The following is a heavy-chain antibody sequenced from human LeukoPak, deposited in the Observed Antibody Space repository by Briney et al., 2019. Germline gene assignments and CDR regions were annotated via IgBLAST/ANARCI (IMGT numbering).Heavy chain of an antibody. Sequence: GGSLRLSCAASGFTFSSFAMSWVRQAPGKGLEWVSIIGAGGSKTYYADSVKGRFTISRDNSKNTLYLQMNSLRAEDTAVYYCAKGIKGSYCNGDCYLTYYYYGLDVWGQGTTVTVSS. CDR3: AKGIKGSYCNGDCYLTYYYYGLDV. CDR2: IGAGGSKT. CDR1: GFTFSSFA. D-gene: IGHD2-21*02. J-gene: IGHJ6*02. V-gene: IGHV3-23*01.